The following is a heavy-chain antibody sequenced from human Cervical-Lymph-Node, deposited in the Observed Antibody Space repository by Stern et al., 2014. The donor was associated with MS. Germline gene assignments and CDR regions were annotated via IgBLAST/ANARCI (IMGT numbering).Heavy chain of an antibody. D-gene: IGHD3-3*01. V-gene: IGHV3-33*01. J-gene: IGHJ6*02. Sequence: VQLVQSGGGVVQPGRSLRLSCAASGFTFSSYGMHWVRQAPGKGLEWVAVICYDGSYKYYTDSVKGRFTISRDNSKNTLYLQMNSLRADDTAVYYCARDRVKGYYDFWSGSPRYYGMDVWGQGTTVTVSS. CDR3: ARDRVKGYYDFWSGSPRYYGMDV. CDR1: GFTFSSYG. CDR2: ICYDGSYK.